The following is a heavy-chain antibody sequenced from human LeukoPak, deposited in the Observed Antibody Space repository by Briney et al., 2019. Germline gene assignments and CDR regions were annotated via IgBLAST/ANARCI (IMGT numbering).Heavy chain of an antibody. Sequence: SETLSLTCAVSGGSISSSNWWSWVRQPPGKGLEWIGEIYHSGTTNYNPSLKSRVTISVDKSKNQFSLKLSSVTAADTAVYYCARKRSDYYAFDIWGQGTMVTVSS. J-gene: IGHJ3*02. CDR1: GGSISSSNW. CDR3: ARKRSDYYAFDI. D-gene: IGHD4-17*01. V-gene: IGHV4-4*02. CDR2: IYHSGTT.